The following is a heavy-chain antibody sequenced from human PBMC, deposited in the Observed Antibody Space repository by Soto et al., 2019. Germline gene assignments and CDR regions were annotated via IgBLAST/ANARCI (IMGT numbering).Heavy chain of an antibody. CDR3: ARETSPPYDFWSGYLFWFDP. D-gene: IGHD3-3*01. Sequence: ASMKFSCKPSGYTFTSYAIHWVRQAPGQRLEWMGWINAGNGNTKYSQKFQGRVTITRDTSASTAYMELSSLRSEDTAVYYCARETSPPYDFWSGYLFWFDPWGQGTLVTVSS. J-gene: IGHJ5*02. V-gene: IGHV1-3*01. CDR1: GYTFTSYA. CDR2: INAGNGNT.